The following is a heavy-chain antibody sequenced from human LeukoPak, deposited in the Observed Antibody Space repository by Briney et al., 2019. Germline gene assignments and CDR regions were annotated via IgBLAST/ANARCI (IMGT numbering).Heavy chain of an antibody. J-gene: IGHJ6*03. D-gene: IGHD5-12*01. CDR1: GGSISSDNW. V-gene: IGHV4-4*02. Sequence: SGTLSLTCAVSGGSISSDNWWSWVRQLPGKGLEWIGSIYHSGSTYYNPSLESRVSISVDTSKNQFSLNLYSVTAADTAVYYCARCVDSGYDIALSYFYYYMDVWGKGTTVTVSS. CDR3: ARCVDSGYDIALSYFYYYMDV. CDR2: IYHSGST.